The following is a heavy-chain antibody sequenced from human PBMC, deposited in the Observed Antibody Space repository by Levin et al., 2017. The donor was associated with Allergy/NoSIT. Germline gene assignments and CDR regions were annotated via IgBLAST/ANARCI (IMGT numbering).Heavy chain of an antibody. CDR2: ISAHNGNT. CDR1: GFTFTSYG. D-gene: IGHD3-9*01. J-gene: IGHJ5*02. CDR3: ARFGGPILRYFDWLGWFDP. Sequence: ASVKVSCKASGFTFTSYGFTWVRQAPGQGLEWVGWISAHNGNTNYAQKLQGRVTMTTDTSTTTAYMELRSLRSGDTAVYYCARFGGPILRYFDWLGWFDPWGQGTLVTVSS. V-gene: IGHV1-18*01.